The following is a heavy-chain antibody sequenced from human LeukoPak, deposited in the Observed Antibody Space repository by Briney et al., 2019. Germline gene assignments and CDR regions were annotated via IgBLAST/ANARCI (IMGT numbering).Heavy chain of an antibody. V-gene: IGHV3-21*01. Sequence: GRSLRLSCAASGFSFSAYTMYWGRQAAGKGLEWVSVISSGSDLIYYADSMKGRFTISRDNAKNSVYLEMNSLRAEDTAVYYCAGSVRGTFFFDYWGQGTLVTVSS. J-gene: IGHJ4*02. D-gene: IGHD3-10*01. CDR1: GFSFSAYT. CDR3: AGSVRGTFFFDY. CDR2: ISSGSDLI.